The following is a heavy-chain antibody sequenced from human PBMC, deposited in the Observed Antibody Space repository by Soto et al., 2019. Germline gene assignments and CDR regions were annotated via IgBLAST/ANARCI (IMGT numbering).Heavy chain of an antibody. CDR1: GFTFSSYW. CDR3: ARPPKQLADGMDV. V-gene: IGHV3-74*01. CDR2: INSDGSST. D-gene: IGHD6-13*01. Sequence: VGSLRLSCAASGFTFSSYWMHWVRQAPGKGLVWVSRINSDGSSTSYADSVKGRFTISRDNAKNTLYLQMNSLRAEDTAVYYCARPPKQLADGMDVWGQGTTVTVSS. J-gene: IGHJ6*02.